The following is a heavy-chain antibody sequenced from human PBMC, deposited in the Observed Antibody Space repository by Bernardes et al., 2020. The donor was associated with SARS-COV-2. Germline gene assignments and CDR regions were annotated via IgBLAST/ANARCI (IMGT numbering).Heavy chain of an antibody. Sequence: GGSLRLSCAASGFTFSSYAMSWVRQAPGKGLEWVSAIRGSGDSTSYADSVKGRFTISRDNSKNTLYLQMNSLRAEDTAVYYCAKVAPPSYYGSEYTFYFDYWGQGTLVTVSS. CDR1: GFTFSSYA. V-gene: IGHV3-23*01. D-gene: IGHD3-10*01. CDR3: AKVAPPSYYGSEYTFYFDY. CDR2: IRGSGDST. J-gene: IGHJ4*02.